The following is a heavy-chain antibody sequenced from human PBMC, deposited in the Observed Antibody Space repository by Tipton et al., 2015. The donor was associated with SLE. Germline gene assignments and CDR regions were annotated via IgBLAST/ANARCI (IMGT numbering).Heavy chain of an antibody. J-gene: IGHJ6*02. Sequence: TLSLTCTVSGDSVRGSYWNWIRQPPGMGLEWIGFVYYGGSTNMGTTNYNPSLESRLDISVDTSGRLFFLRLSSMTAADTAVYYCARLYDFWSGFNHFGLDVWGQGTTVTVSS. CDR3: ARLYDFWSGFNHFGLDV. CDR1: GDSVRGSY. CDR2: VYYGGST. V-gene: IGHV4-59*08. D-gene: IGHD3-3*01.